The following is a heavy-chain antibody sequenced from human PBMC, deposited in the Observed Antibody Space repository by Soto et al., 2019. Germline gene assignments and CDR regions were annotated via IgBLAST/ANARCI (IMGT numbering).Heavy chain of an antibody. CDR2: IYTSGST. J-gene: IGHJ4*02. D-gene: IGHD5-18*01. Sequence: LSLTCSVPGTSVSNYYWSWIRQPAGKGLEHIGRIYTSGSTSYNPSLKSRVTMSMDTSQTQIYLNLTSVTAADTAVYYCARGGIQLSYAFDYWGQGIQVTVSS. V-gene: IGHV4-4*07. CDR3: ARGGIQLSYAFDY. CDR1: GTSVSNYY.